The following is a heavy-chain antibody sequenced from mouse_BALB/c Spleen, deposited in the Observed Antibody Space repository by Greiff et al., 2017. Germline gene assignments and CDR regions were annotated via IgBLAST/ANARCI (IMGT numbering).Heavy chain of an antibody. CDR2: INSNGGST. Sequence: DVMLVESGGGLVQPGGSLKLSCAASGFTFSSYGMSWVRQTPDKRLELVATINSNGGSTYYPDSVKGRFTISRDNAKNTLYLQMSSLKSEDTAMYYCARDYGSSYAMDYWGQGTSVTVSS. V-gene: IGHV5-6-3*01. J-gene: IGHJ4*01. CDR3: ARDYGSSYAMDY. CDR1: GFTFSSYG. D-gene: IGHD1-1*01.